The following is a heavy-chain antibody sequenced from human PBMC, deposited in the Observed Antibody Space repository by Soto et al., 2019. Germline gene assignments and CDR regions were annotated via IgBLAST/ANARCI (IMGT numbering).Heavy chain of an antibody. CDR3: ATLARYDDFDV. Sequence: QLLGSGGGLVQPGGSLRLSCEVSGFTFNIYAMTWVRQAPWKGLEWVSNIGSTGTTTYYADSVKGRFAISRDNFKSTLYLQINSLKAEDTAVYYCATLARYDDFDVWGQGTMVTVSS. CDR2: IGSTGTTT. D-gene: IGHD3-9*01. V-gene: IGHV3-23*01. CDR1: GFTFNIYA. J-gene: IGHJ3*01.